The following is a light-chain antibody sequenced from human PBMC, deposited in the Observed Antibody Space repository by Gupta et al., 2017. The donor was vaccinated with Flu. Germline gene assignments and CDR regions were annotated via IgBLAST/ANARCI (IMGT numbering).Light chain of an antibody. J-gene: IGLJ1*01. CDR3: SSYTSGSTFDV. V-gene: IGLV2-14*01. CDR1: SSDVGRSDY. Sequence: QSALTQTASVYGSPGQSLTTSCTGTSSDVGRSDYVSWYQQHPDKAPKLIIYDVTNRPSGVSSRFSGSKSGNTASLTISGLQAEDETDYYCSSYTSGSTFDVFGTGTKLTVL. CDR2: DVT.